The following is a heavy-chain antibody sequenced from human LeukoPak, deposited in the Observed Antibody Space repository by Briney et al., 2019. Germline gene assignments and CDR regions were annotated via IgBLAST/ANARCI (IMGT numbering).Heavy chain of an antibody. Sequence: SETLSLTCAVYGGSFSGQYWGSISQPPGKGRGWMVELNQGGSTNYNPSLKSRVTISVDTPKNQFSLKLSSVTAADTAVYYCARNSRPRYCSSTSCYAYYYYYGMDVWGKGTTVTVSS. CDR2: LNQGGST. V-gene: IGHV4-34*01. J-gene: IGHJ6*04. CDR1: GGSFSGQY. D-gene: IGHD2-2*01. CDR3: ARNSRPRYCSSTSCYAYYYYYGMDV.